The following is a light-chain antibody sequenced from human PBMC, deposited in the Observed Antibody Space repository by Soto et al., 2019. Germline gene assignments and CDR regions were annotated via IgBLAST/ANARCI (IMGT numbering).Light chain of an antibody. CDR1: QSVSSSY. J-gene: IGKJ1*01. Sequence: EIVLTQSPGTLSLSPGERATLSCRASQSVSSSYLAWYQQKPGQAPRLLIYGASSRATGIPDRFSGSGSETDFTLTISRLETEDFAVYYCQHYGSSTWTFGQGTKVEI. CDR3: QHYGSSTWT. CDR2: GAS. V-gene: IGKV3-20*01.